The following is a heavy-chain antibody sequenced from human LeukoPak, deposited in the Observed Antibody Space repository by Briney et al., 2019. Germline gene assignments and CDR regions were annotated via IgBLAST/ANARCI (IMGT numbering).Heavy chain of an antibody. Sequence: GGSLRLSCAASGFTFSNYAMSWVRQAPGKGLEWVSSISASGDSTYFPDSVRGRCTISRDNSKNTLYLQMNSLRAEDTAVYYCAKNRDNWYYFDYWGQGTLVTVSS. CDR3: AKNRDNWYYFDY. CDR2: ISASGDST. D-gene: IGHD1-20*01. V-gene: IGHV3-23*01. CDR1: GFTFSNYA. J-gene: IGHJ4*02.